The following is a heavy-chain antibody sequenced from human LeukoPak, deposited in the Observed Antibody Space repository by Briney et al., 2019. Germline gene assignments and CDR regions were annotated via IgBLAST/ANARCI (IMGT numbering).Heavy chain of an antibody. V-gene: IGHV4-59*01. D-gene: IGHD4-17*01. CDR2: IYYSVST. Sequence: SETLFLTSTIPDGSISSYYWSWIRQPPGKGLEWIGYIYYSVSTNYNPSLKSRVTISVDTSKNQFSLKLSSVTAADTAVYYCARLPVTNYYYYMDVWGKGTTVTVSS. J-gene: IGHJ6*03. CDR1: DGSISSYY. CDR3: ARLPVTNYYYYMDV.